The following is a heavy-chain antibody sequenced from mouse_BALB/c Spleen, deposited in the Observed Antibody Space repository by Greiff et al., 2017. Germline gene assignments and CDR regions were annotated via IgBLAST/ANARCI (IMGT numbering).Heavy chain of an antibody. D-gene: IGHD2-14*01. V-gene: IGHV1S137*01. J-gene: IGHJ4*01. Sequence: QVQLQQSGAELVRPGVSVKISCKGSGYTFTDYAMHWVKQSHAKSLEWIGVISTYYGDASYNQKFKGKATMTVDKSSSTAYMELARLTSEDSAIYYCARGGYDRGAYYAMDYWGQGTSVTVSS. CDR1: GYTFTDYA. CDR2: ISTYYGDA. CDR3: ARGGYDRGAYYAMDY.